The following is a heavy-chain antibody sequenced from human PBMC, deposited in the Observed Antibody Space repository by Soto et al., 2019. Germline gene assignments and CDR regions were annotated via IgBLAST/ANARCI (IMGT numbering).Heavy chain of an antibody. J-gene: IGHJ4*02. Sequence: SETLSLTCTVSGGSIGNDDYSWSWVRQPPGKGLEWIGYIYHSETTYYNPSLTSRVTISVDGSNNPFSLKLTSMTAADTAGYYCATVIPATRYFAYWGQGILVTVS. D-gene: IGHD2-15*01. CDR3: ATVIPATRYFAY. CDR2: IYHSETT. CDR1: GGSIGNDDYS. V-gene: IGHV4-30-2*01.